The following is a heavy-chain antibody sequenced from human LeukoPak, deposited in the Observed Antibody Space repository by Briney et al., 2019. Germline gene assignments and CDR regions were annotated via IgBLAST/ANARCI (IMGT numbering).Heavy chain of an antibody. V-gene: IGHV3-23*01. Sequence: PGGSLRLSCAASGFTFSNYAMSWVRQTPGTGLEWLSAISPDGIYIYYADSVKGRFTTSRDNSKNTLYLQMNSLRAEDTAVYFCARDPKGGFSYGWGAFDIWGQGTMVTVFS. CDR3: ARDPKGGFSYGWGAFDI. CDR2: ISPDGIYI. CDR1: GFTFSNYA. D-gene: IGHD5-18*01. J-gene: IGHJ3*02.